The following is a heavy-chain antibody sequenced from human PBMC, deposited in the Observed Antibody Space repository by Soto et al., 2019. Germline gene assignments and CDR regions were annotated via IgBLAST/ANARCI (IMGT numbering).Heavy chain of an antibody. CDR2: INSDGGHT. D-gene: IGHD4-17*01. CDR3: GKEGGYVDYPGANLLDS. V-gene: IGHV3-74*01. CDR1: GFTFFAYW. Sequence: EVQLVESGGGLVQPGGSLRLSCAASGFTFFAYWIHWVRQVPGKGLVWVSRINSDGGHTSYADSVRGRFTISRDNSKNTVNLQRNSLAAEDTAFYYCGKEGGYVDYPGANLLDSWGQGTLVTVSS. J-gene: IGHJ5*01.